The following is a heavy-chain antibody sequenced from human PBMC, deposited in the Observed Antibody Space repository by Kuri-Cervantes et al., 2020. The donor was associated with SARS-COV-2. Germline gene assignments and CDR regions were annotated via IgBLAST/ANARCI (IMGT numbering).Heavy chain of an antibody. J-gene: IGHJ4*02. CDR2: IYNVGST. CDR3: ARGKVSGTYFGYFDY. V-gene: IGHV3-53*01. D-gene: IGHD1-26*01. Sequence: GGSLRLSCAASGFTVSSNYMSWVRQAPGKGLECVSVIYNVGSTYYAESVKGRFTISRDNSKNTLYLQMNSLRAEDTAAYYCARGKVSGTYFGYFDYWGPGTLVTVSS. CDR1: GFTVSSNY.